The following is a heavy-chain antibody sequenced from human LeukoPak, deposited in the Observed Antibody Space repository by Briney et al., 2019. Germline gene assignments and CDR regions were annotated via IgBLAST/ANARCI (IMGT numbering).Heavy chain of an antibody. CDR1: GFTFRSYA. Sequence: GGPLRLSCAASGFTFRSYAMSWVRQAPGKGLEWVSAISGSGGSTYYADSVKGRFTISRDNSKNTLYLQMNSLRAEDTAVYYCAKVIAIQYYFDYWGQGTLVTVSS. V-gene: IGHV3-23*01. CDR2: ISGSGGST. J-gene: IGHJ4*02. D-gene: IGHD2-21*01. CDR3: AKVIAIQYYFDY.